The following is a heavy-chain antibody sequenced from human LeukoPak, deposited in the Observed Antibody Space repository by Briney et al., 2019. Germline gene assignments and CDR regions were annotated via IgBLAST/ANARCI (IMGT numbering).Heavy chain of an antibody. CDR2: MNPNSGNT. CDR3: ARAGSSWTRGFFDY. CDR1: GYTFTSYD. D-gene: IGHD6-13*01. Sequence: ASVKVSCKASGYTFTSYDINWVRQATGQGLEWMGWMNPNSGNTGYAQKFQGRVTMTRNTSITTAYMELSSLRSEDTAVYYCARAGSSWTRGFFDYWGQGTLVTASS. J-gene: IGHJ4*02. V-gene: IGHV1-8*01.